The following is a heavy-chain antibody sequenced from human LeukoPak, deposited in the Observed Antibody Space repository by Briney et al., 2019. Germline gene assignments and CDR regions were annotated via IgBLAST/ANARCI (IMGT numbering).Heavy chain of an antibody. Sequence: GGSLRLSCAASGFTFSSYWMSWVRQALGKGLEWVATIRQDGSQKYYVDSVKGRFTISRDNAKNSLYLQMNSLRAEDTAVYYCARDRGSTEFDYWGQGTLVTVSS. CDR3: ARDRGSTEFDY. D-gene: IGHD2-15*01. V-gene: IGHV3-7*01. J-gene: IGHJ4*02. CDR1: GFTFSSYW. CDR2: IRQDGSQK.